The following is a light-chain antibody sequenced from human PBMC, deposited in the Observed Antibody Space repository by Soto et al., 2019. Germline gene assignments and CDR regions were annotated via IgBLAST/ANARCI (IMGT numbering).Light chain of an antibody. Sequence: EIVLPPSPGTLSLSPGERATLSCRASQSISSSYLAWYQQKPGQAPRLLIYGASTRATAIPARFSGSGSGTEFTLTISNVQSEDFAVYYCQQYNNSPPRTFGQGTKVDIK. CDR2: GAS. J-gene: IGKJ1*01. CDR1: QSISSSY. CDR3: QQYNNSPPRT. V-gene: IGKV3-15*01.